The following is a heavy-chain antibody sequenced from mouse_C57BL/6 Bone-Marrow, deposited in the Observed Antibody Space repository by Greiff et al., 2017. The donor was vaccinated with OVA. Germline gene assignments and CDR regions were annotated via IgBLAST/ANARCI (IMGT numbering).Heavy chain of an antibody. J-gene: IGHJ3*01. V-gene: IGHV1-64*01. CDR2: IYPNSGST. D-gene: IGHD2-2*01. CDR3: ARGGLPSWFAY. Sequence: QVHVKQSGAELVKPGASVKLSCKASGYTFTSYWMHWVKQRPGQGLEWIGMIYPNSGSTNYNEKFTSKATLTVDKSSSTAYIQLSSLTSEDSAVYYCARGGLPSWFAYWGQGTRVTVSA. CDR1: GYTFTSYW.